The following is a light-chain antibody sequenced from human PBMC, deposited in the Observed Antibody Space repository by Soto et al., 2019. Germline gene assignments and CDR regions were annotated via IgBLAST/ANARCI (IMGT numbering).Light chain of an antibody. CDR3: QRYGNSRA. CDR2: GAS. J-gene: IGKJ1*01. V-gene: IGKV3-20*01. Sequence: EIVLTQSPGTLSLSPGERATLSCRASQSVSSTYLAWYQLKPGQAPRLLIYGASSRATGIPDRFSGSGSGTDFTLTISRLEPEDFAVYYCQRYGNSRAFGQGTKVDIK. CDR1: QSVSSTY.